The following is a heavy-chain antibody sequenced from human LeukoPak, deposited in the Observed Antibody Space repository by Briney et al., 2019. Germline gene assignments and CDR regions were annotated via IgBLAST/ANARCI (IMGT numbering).Heavy chain of an antibody. V-gene: IGHV1-18*01. CDR1: GYTFTSYG. J-gene: IGHJ4*02. CDR2: ISAYNGNT. CDR3: ASSNYYDSSGYNDY. Sequence: ASVKVSCKASGYTFTSYGISWVRQAPGQGLEWMGWISAYNGNTNYVQKLQGRVTMTTDTSTSTAYMELRSLRSDDTAVYYCASSNYYDSSGYNDYWGQGTLVTVSS. D-gene: IGHD3-22*01.